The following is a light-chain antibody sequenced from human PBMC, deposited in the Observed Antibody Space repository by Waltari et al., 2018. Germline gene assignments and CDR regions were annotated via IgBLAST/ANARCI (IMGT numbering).Light chain of an antibody. Sequence: SSELSQDPAVSVALGQTVRITCQGDSLRSYYASWYQQKPGQAPVLVIYGKNNRPSGIPDRCSGSSSGNTASLTITGAQAEDEADYYCNSRDSSGNRGWVFGGGTKLTVL. CDR2: GKN. J-gene: IGLJ3*02. V-gene: IGLV3-19*01. CDR1: SLRSYY. CDR3: NSRDSSGNRGWV.